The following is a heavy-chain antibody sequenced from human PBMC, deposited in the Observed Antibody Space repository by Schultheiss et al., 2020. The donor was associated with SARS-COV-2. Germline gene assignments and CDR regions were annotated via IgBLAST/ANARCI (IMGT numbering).Heavy chain of an antibody. D-gene: IGHD4-23*01. Sequence: GESLKISCAASGFTFSSYAMHWVRQAPGKGLEYVSAISSNGGSTYYADSVKGRFTISRDNSKNTLYLQMNSLRAEDTAVYYCARVAFGGRYYYMDVWGKGTTVTVSS. J-gene: IGHJ6*03. V-gene: IGHV3-64*04. CDR1: GFTFSSYA. CDR3: ARVAFGGRYYYMDV. CDR2: ISSNGGST.